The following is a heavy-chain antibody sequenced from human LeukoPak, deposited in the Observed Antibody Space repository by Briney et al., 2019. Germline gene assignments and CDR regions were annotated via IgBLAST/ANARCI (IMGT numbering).Heavy chain of an antibody. CDR3: ARNNGMDV. CDR2: ISYDGSNK. V-gene: IGHV3-30*03. J-gene: IGHJ6*02. CDR1: GFTFSSCG. Sequence: GGSLRLSCAASGFTFSSCGMHWVRQAPGKGLEWVAVISYDGSNKYYADSVKGRFTISRDNSKSTLYLQMNSLRAEDTALYHCARNNGMDVWGQGTTVIVSS.